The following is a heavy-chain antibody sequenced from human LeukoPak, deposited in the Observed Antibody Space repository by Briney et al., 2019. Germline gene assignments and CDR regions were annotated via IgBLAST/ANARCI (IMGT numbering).Heavy chain of an antibody. CDR2: IWHDGSDR. CDR3: ARDTNLYGGPRASGGCDD. J-gene: IGHJ4*02. V-gene: IGHV3-33*01. D-gene: IGHD4-23*01. CDR1: GFTFSSYG. Sequence: GGSLRLSCAASGFTFSSYGMRWVRQAPGKGLEWVAVIWHDGSDRYYADSVQGRFTISRDNSKNTLYLQMNSLRAEDTAVYYCARDTNLYGGPRASGGCDDWGQGTLVTVSS.